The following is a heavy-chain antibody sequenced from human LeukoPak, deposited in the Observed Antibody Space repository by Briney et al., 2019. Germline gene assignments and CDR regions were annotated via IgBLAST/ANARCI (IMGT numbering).Heavy chain of an antibody. CDR3: ASEKNYGDKYFDS. V-gene: IGHV1-46*02. D-gene: IGHD4-17*01. J-gene: IGHJ4*02. Sequence: GASVKVSCKASGDTFNIHYFHWIRQAPGQVLEWMGIINRVDGIRGNAQTFQGRLMLTKDTSTSTAYMELSSLRSEDTAIYYCASEKNYGDKYFDSWGQGTVVTVSS. CDR1: GDTFNIHY. CDR2: INRVDGIR.